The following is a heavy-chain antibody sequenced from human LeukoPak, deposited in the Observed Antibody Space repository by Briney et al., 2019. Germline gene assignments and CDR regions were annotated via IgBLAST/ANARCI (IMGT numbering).Heavy chain of an antibody. D-gene: IGHD1-1*01. J-gene: IGHJ3*02. Sequence: PSETLSLTCTVSGGSTSSYYWSWIRQPPGKGLEWIGCIYYSGSTNYNPSLMSRVTISVDTSKNQFSLKLSSVTAADTAVYYCARLRKLQLDAFDIWGQGTMVTVSS. V-gene: IGHV4-59*08. CDR1: GGSTSSYY. CDR2: IYYSGST. CDR3: ARLRKLQLDAFDI.